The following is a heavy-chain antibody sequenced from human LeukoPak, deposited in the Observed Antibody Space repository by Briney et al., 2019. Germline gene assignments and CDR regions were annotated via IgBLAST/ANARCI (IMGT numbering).Heavy chain of an antibody. V-gene: IGHV1-24*01. CDR3: ATDRGTTVVSKYYYYYGMDV. J-gene: IGHJ6*02. CDR2: FDPEDGET. D-gene: IGHD4-23*01. CDR1: GYTLTELS. Sequence: EASVKVSCKVSGYTLTELSMHWVRPAPGKGLEWMGGFDPEDGETIYAQKFQGRVTMTEDTSTDTAYMELSSLRSEDTAVYYCATDRGTTVVSKYYYYYGMDVWGQGTTVTVSS.